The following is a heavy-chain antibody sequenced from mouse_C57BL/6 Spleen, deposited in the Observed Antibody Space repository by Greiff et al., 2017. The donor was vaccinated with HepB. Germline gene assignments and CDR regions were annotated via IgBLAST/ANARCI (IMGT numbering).Heavy chain of an antibody. Sequence: QVQLQQPGAELVRPGSSVKLSCKASGYTFTSYWMHWVKQRPIQGLEWIGNIDPSDSETHYNQKFKDKATLTVDKSSSPAYMQLSSLTSEDSAVYYCARNYGSSDWYFDVWGTGTTVTVSS. J-gene: IGHJ1*03. CDR2: IDPSDSET. V-gene: IGHV1-52*01. CDR3: ARNYGSSDWYFDV. CDR1: GYTFTSYW. D-gene: IGHD1-1*01.